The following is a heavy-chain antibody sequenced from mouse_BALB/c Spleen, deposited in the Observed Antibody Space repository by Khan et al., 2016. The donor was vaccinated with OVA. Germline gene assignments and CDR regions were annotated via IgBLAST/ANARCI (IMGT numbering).Heavy chain of an antibody. CDR2: INTNTGEP. J-gene: IGHJ3*01. Sequence: QIQLVQSGPELKKPGETVKISCKASGYTFTNYGMNWVKQAPGKGLKWMGWINTNTGEPTYAEEFKGRFAFSLETSASTAYLQINNLKNEDTATYFCARVNYYDSNSWIVYWGQGTLVTVSA. V-gene: IGHV9-3*02. CDR1: GYTFTNYG. CDR3: ARVNYYDSNSWIVY. D-gene: IGHD1-1*01.